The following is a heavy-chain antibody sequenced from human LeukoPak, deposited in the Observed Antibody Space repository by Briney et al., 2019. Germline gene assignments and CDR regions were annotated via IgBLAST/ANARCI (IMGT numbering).Heavy chain of an antibody. CDR3: ARALNYYGSGSYYNYFDY. V-gene: IGHV4-61*01. J-gene: IGHJ4*02. CDR1: GGSVSSGSYY. D-gene: IGHD3-10*01. Sequence: PSETLSLTCTVPGGSVSSGSYYWSWIRHPPGKGLERIGYIYYSGSTNYSPSLMSRVTISVDTSKNQFSLKLSSVTAADTAVYYCARALNYYGSGSYYNYFDYWGQGTLVTVSS. CDR2: IYYSGST.